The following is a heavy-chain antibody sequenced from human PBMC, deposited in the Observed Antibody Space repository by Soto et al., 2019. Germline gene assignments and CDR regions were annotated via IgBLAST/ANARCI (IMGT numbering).Heavy chain of an antibody. CDR3: ATRPKSGSFHYYGVDV. V-gene: IGHV4-39*01. CDR1: GGCVSSSSYF. D-gene: IGHD1-26*01. CDR2: IYYTGKT. J-gene: IGHJ6*02. Sequence: ETRSLTSTVAGGCVSSSSYFWDWIRQPRGKGLEWIGNIYYTGKTNYNPSLRSRVTISVDTSKNQLSLKLRSVTAADTAVYYCATRPKSGSFHYYGVDVWGRGTTVTVSS.